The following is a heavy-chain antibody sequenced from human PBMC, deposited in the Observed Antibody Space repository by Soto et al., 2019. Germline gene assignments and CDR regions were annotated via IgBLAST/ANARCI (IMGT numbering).Heavy chain of an antibody. Sequence: GSLRLSCAASGFTFRSYSMNWVRQAPGKGLEWVSYISSGSSTIHYADSVKGRFTISRDNAKNSLFLQMNSLRAEDTAVYHCAIAGDSDGYYLFDPWGQGTLVTVSS. CDR3: AIAGDSDGYYLFDP. D-gene: IGHD3-22*01. CDR1: GFTFRSYS. J-gene: IGHJ5*02. V-gene: IGHV3-48*01. CDR2: ISSGSSTI.